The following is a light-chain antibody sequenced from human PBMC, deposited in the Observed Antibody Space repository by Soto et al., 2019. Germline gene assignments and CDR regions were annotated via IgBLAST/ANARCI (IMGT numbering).Light chain of an antibody. V-gene: IGKV3D-15*01. Sequence: EIVMTQSPTILSVSPGERATLSCRASQSVSSNLAWYQQKPGQAPRLLIYGVYTRAPGIPARFSGSGSGTEFTLTITSLQSEDFAVYYCQQYNAWPRTFGQGTKVDIK. CDR3: QQYNAWPRT. CDR1: QSVSSN. CDR2: GVY. J-gene: IGKJ1*01.